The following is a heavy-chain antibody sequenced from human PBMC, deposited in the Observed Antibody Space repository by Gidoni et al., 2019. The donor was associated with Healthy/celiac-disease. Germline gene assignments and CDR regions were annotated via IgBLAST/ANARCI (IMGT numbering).Heavy chain of an antibody. CDR3: ARGSNSDYVTPSWFDP. V-gene: IGHV4-4*07. Sequence: QVQLQESGPGLVKPSETLSLTCTVSVGSISSYYWSWIRQPAGKGLEWIGRIYTSGSTNYNPSLKSRVTMSVDTSKNQFSLKLSSVTAADTAVYYCARGSNSDYVTPSWFDPWGQGTLVTVSS. CDR2: IYTSGST. J-gene: IGHJ5*02. CDR1: VGSISSYY. D-gene: IGHD5-12*01.